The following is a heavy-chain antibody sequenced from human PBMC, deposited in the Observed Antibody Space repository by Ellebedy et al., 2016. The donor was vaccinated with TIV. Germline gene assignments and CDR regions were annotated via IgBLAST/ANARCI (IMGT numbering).Heavy chain of an antibody. Sequence: AASVKVSCKASGYTFTDYYMHWVQQAPGQGLEWMGWINPKSGGIDLAQKFQGRVTMIRDTSISTAYMELSRLRSDDTAVYYCAKAPLDSSGYTDYWGQGTLVTVSS. CDR2: INPKSGGI. J-gene: IGHJ4*02. V-gene: IGHV1-2*02. CDR1: GYTFTDYY. D-gene: IGHD3-22*01. CDR3: AKAPLDSSGYTDY.